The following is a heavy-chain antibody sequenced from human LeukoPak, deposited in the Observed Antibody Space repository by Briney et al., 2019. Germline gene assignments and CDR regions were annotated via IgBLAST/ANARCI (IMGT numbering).Heavy chain of an antibody. J-gene: IGHJ4*02. CDR1: GFSFSSYA. Sequence: PGGSLRLSCAASGFSFSSYAITWVRQAPGKGLEWVSGISGSGGSTYYADSVKGRFTISRDNSKNTLYLQMNSLRAEDTAVYYCAKDRAYYYDSSGYYFDYWGQGTLVTVSS. CDR3: AKDRAYYYDSSGYYFDY. D-gene: IGHD3-22*01. V-gene: IGHV3-23*01. CDR2: ISGSGGST.